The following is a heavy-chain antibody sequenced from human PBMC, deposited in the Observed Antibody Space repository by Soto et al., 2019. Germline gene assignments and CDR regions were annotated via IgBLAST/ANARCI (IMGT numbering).Heavy chain of an antibody. CDR2: MNPNSGNT. Sequence: QVQLVQSGAEVKKPGASVKVSCKASGYTFTSYDINWVRQATGQGLEWMGWMNPNSGNTGYAQKFQGRVTMTRNTSISTAYMELSSLRSEATAVYYCARYLGEPPYYYMDVWGKGTTVTVSS. CDR1: GYTFTSYD. J-gene: IGHJ6*03. V-gene: IGHV1-8*01. D-gene: IGHD3-16*01. CDR3: ARYLGEPPYYYMDV.